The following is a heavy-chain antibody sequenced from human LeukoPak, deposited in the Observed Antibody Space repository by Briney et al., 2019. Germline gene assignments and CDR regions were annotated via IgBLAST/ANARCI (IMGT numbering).Heavy chain of an antibody. V-gene: IGHV4-59*01. Sequence: SGPRLVKPSETLSLTCIVSGGSITSYYWSWIRQPPGKGLEWIGYIYDTGNTNYNPSLRSRVTISVGTSKDQFSLRLSSVTAADTAVYYCARARVRSYTYDSDGSYTSDWIFDPWGRGTLVTVSS. D-gene: IGHD3-22*01. CDR3: ARARVRSYTYDSDGSYTSDWIFDP. CDR1: GGSITSYY. CDR2: IYDTGNT. J-gene: IGHJ2*01.